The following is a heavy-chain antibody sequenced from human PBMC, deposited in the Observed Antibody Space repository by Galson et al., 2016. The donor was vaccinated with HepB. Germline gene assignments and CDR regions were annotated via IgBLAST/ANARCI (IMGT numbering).Heavy chain of an antibody. CDR3: ARMKNYYYGMDF. Sequence: PALVKPTQTLTLTCTFSGFSLSTSGMCVSWIRQPPGKALEWLALIDWDEDKYYSTSLKTRLTISKDTSKNQVVLTMTNMDPVDSATYYCARMKNYYYGMDFLGQATKVTVSS. J-gene: IGHJ6*02. V-gene: IGHV2-70*01. CDR2: IDWDEDK. CDR1: GFSLSTSGMC.